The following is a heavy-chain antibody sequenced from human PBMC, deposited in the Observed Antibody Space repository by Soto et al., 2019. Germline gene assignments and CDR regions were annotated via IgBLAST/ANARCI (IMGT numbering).Heavy chain of an antibody. V-gene: IGHV1-3*01. CDR3: ARELANTGYYYYGMDV. D-gene: IGHD4-17*01. J-gene: IGHJ6*02. CDR1: GYTFTSYA. Sequence: AASVKVSCKASGYTFTSYAMHWVRQAPGQRLEWMGWINAGNGNTKYSQKFQGRGTITRDTSASTAYMELSSLRSEDTAVYYCARELANTGYYYYGMDVWGQGTTVTVSS. CDR2: INAGNGNT.